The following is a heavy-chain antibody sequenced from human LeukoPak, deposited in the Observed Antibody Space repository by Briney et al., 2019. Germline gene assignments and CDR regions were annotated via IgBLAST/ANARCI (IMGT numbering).Heavy chain of an antibody. V-gene: IGHV4-59*05. CDR2: IYYSGST. CDR1: GFTFSSYSMN. J-gene: IGHJ5*02. CDR3: ATRGPSDFWSGYYSVPFDP. D-gene: IGHD3-3*01. Sequence: GSLRLSCAASGFTFSSYSMNWVRQAPGKGLEWIGSIYYSGSTYYNPSLKSRVTISVDTSKNQFSLKLSSVTAADTAVYYCATRGPSDFWSGYYSVPFDPWGQGTLVTVSS.